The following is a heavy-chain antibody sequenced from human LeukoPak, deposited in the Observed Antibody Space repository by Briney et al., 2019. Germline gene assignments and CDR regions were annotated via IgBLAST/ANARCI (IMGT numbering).Heavy chain of an antibody. CDR1: GGSISSSNW. J-gene: IGHJ4*02. D-gene: IGHD6-13*01. Sequence: KPSETLSLTCAVSGGSISSSNWWSWVRQPPGKGLEWIGEIYHSGSTNYNPSLKSRVTISVDTSKNQFSLKLSSVTAADTAVYYCARQLRGSYSTYYFDYWGQGTLVTVSS. CDR2: IYHSGST. V-gene: IGHV4-4*02. CDR3: ARQLRGSYSTYYFDY.